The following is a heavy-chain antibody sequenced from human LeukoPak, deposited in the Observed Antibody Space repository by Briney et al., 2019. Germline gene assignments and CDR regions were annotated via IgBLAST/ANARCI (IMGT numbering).Heavy chain of an antibody. CDR2: IYYSGST. CDR1: GGSISSYY. CDR3: ARGYCSGGSCYSSWFDP. Sequence: SETLSLTCTVSGGSISSYYWSWIRQPPGKGLEWIGYIYYSGSTYYNPSLKSRVTISVDTSKNQFSLKLSSVTAADTAVYYCARGYCSGGSCYSSWFDPWGQGTLVTVSS. V-gene: IGHV4-59*08. D-gene: IGHD2-15*01. J-gene: IGHJ5*02.